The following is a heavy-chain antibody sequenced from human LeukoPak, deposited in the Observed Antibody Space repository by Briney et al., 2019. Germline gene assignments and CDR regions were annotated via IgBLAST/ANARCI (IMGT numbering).Heavy chain of an antibody. CDR2: ISYDGSNK. J-gene: IGHJ6*04. Sequence: GRSLRLSCAASGLTFSSYAMHWVRQAPGKGLEWVAVISYDGSNKYYADSVKGRFTISRDNSKNTLYLQMNSLRAEDTAVYYCARDGGGAAMVRGVIQYYYYYGMDVWGKGTTVTVSS. CDR1: GLTFSSYA. D-gene: IGHD3-10*01. V-gene: IGHV3-30*04. CDR3: ARDGGGAAMVRGVIQYYYYYGMDV.